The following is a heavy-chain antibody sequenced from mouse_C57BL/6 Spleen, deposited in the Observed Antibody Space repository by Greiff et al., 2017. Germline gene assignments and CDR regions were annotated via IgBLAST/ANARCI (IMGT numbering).Heavy chain of an antibody. CDR1: GYTFTSYW. CDR2: IYPGSGST. Sequence: VQLQQPGAELVKPGASVKMSCKASGYTFTSYWITWVKQRPGQGLEWIGDIYPGSGSTNYNEKFKSKATLTVDTSSSTAYMQLSSLTSEDSAVDYCASSVGLLRYFDYWGQGTTLTVSS. CDR3: ASSVGLLRYFDY. D-gene: IGHD2-3*01. J-gene: IGHJ2*01. V-gene: IGHV1-55*01.